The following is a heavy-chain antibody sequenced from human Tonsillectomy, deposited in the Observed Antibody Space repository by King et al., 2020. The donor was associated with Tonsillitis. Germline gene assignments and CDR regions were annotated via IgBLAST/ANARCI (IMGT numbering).Heavy chain of an antibody. J-gene: IGHJ4*02. D-gene: IGHD1-1*01. CDR3: ARRQERGVPCDY. CDR2: IYPSDSDT. V-gene: IGHV5-51*03. CDR1: GDNFLNYW. Sequence: QLVQSGAEVKKPGKSLKISCLTSGDNFLNYWIGWVRLMPGKGLDLVGIIYPSDSDTRYRPSFQGHVTISADKSINTIYLQWSSLKASDTAIYFCARRQERGVPCDYWGLGTLAT.